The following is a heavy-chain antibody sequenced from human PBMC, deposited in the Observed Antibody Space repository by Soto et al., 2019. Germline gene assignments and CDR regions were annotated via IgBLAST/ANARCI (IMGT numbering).Heavy chain of an antibody. CDR1: GGSFSGYY. V-gene: IGHV4-34*01. CDR3: ASRKDYYYGMDV. CDR2: INHSGST. J-gene: IGHJ6*02. Sequence: SETLSLTCAVYGGSFSGYYWSWIRQPPGKGLEWIGEINHSGSTNYNPSLKSRVTISVDTSKNQFSLKLSSVTAADTAVYYCASRKDYYYGMDVWGQGTTVTVYS.